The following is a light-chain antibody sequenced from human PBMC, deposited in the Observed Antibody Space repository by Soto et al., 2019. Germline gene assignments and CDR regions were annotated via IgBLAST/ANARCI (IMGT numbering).Light chain of an antibody. V-gene: IGKV3-20*01. J-gene: IGKJ5*01. Sequence: EIILTQSPDTLSLSPGVRATLSCRASQTVSSNYLAWCQQRPGQAPRLLIYGASTRAAGIPDRFSGSGSGTDFTLTITRLEPEDSAVYFCQKYTGPTTTFGQGTRLE. CDR2: GAS. CDR3: QKYTGPTTT. CDR1: QTVSSNY.